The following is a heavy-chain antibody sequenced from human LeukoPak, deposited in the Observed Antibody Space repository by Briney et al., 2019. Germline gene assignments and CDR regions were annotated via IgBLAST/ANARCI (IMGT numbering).Heavy chain of an antibody. D-gene: IGHD5-24*01. CDR1: VFTFNTYA. CDR3: EKDVKMTTLSTADY. V-gene: IGHV3-23*01. J-gene: IGHJ4*02. CDR2: ISASGGST. Sequence: GGSLRLSCAASVFTFNTYAISWLPQSPGRGLEGVSAISASGGSTFYADSVKGLLTLSRDNSKNTLYLEMNALRAEHTPLYYCEKDVKMTTLSTADYWGQGTLVTVSS.